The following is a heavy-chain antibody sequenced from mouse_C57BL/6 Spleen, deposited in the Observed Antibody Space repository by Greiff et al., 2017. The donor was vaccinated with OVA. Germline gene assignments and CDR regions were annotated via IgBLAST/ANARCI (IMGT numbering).Heavy chain of an antibody. Sequence: VQLQQSGAELVKPGASVKLSCKASGYTFTSYWMHWVKQRPGRGLEWIGRIDPNSGGTKYNEKFKSKATLTVDKPSSTAYMQLSSLTPEDSAVYYCARGDFQLGMVFDYWGQGTTLTVSS. V-gene: IGHV1-72*01. CDR3: ARGDFQLGMVFDY. CDR2: IDPNSGGT. CDR1: GYTFTSYW. D-gene: IGHD4-1*02. J-gene: IGHJ2*01.